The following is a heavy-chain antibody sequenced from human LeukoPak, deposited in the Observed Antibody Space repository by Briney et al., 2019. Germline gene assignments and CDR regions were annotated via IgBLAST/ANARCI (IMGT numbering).Heavy chain of an antibody. D-gene: IGHD1-1*01. CDR1: GYTFTSYY. Sequence: AASVKVSCKASGYTFTSYYMHWVRQAPGQGLEWMGWISTYKSHTNYAQKFQGRVTMITDTSTNTAYMELRSLRSDDTAVYYCAREDNDDYYYYGMDVWGQGTAVTVSS. CDR2: ISTYKSHT. V-gene: IGHV1-18*04. J-gene: IGHJ6*02. CDR3: AREDNDDYYYYGMDV.